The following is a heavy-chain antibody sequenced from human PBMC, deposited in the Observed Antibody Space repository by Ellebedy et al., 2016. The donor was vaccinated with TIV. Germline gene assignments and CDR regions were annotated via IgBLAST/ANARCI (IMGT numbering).Heavy chain of an antibody. CDR3: VYGRAVDDYDI. Sequence: SETLSLXCTISVGLVTGSIDYSRWIRQPPGKGLEWIGSIYHSGSTYYNPFLKSRVTISVDTSKKQVSLKLSSVTAADTAIYYCVYGRAVDDYDIWGQGTMVTVSS. CDR1: VGLVTGSIDY. J-gene: IGHJ3*02. V-gene: IGHV4-39*01. D-gene: IGHD4-17*01. CDR2: IYHSGST.